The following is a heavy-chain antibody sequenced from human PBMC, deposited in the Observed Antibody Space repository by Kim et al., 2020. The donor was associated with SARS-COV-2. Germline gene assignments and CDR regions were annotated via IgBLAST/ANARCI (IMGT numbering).Heavy chain of an antibody. Sequence: NPTLKDRVTISVDTATTQFALKLRSVTAADTAVYYCARQECGGDCPLDYWGQGTLVTVSS. V-gene: IGHV4-39*01. D-gene: IGHD2-21*02. CDR3: ARQECGGDCPLDY. J-gene: IGHJ4*02.